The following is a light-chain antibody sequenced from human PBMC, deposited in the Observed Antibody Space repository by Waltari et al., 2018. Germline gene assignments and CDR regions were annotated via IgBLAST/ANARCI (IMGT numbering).Light chain of an antibody. V-gene: IGLV2-11*01. Sequence: QSALTQPRSVSGSPGQSVTISCTGTSSDVGVYNYVSWYQQHPGKAPQLMIYDVAKRPSGVPDRFSCSKSDNTASLTISGLQAEDEADYYCCSYAGSYSWVFGGGTKLTVL. J-gene: IGLJ3*02. CDR1: SSDVGVYNY. CDR3: CSYAGSYSWV. CDR2: DVA.